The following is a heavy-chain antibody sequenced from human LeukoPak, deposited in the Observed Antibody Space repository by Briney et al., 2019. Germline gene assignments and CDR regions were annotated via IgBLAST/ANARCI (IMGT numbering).Heavy chain of an antibody. V-gene: IGHV3-21*01. D-gene: IGHD6-19*01. J-gene: IGHJ4*02. CDR1: GFTFSSYS. CDR3: ARGGGSGWPYDY. Sequence: GGSLRLSCAASGFTFSSYSMNWVRQAPGKGLEWVSSISSSSSYIYYADSVKGRFTISRDNAKNSLYLQMNSLRAEDTAVYYCARGGGSGWPYDYWGRGTLVTVSS. CDR2: ISSSSSYI.